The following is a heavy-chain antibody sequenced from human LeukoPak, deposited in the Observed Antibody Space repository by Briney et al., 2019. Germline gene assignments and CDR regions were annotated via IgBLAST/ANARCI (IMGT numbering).Heavy chain of an antibody. CDR3: ARGLDTAKVGY. V-gene: IGHV4-4*08. J-gene: IGHJ4*02. CDR2: IPPSGST. D-gene: IGHD5-18*01. Sequence: SETLSLTCTVSGASLSEYYWTWIRQPPGKGLEWLGHIPPSGSTYSTPSLRSRVTVSVDTPKNQFSLTLSSVTAADTAMYFCARGLDTAKVGYWGQGTLVTVSS. CDR1: GASLSEYY.